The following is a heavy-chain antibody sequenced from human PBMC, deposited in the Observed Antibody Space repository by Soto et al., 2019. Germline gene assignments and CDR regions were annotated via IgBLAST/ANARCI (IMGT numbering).Heavy chain of an antibody. CDR2: ISYSGST. D-gene: IGHD5-18*01. CDR1: GGSISSGTYY. J-gene: IGHJ4*02. Sequence: QVQLQESGPGLVKPSQTLSLTCTVSGGSISSGTYYWSWIHQPPGKGLEWIGFISYSGSTYYSLSLKSRVTISVDTSKNQFSLNLSFVTAADTAVYYCATMGTPATGLYYFDYWGQGTLVTVSS. V-gene: IGHV4-30-4*01. CDR3: ATMGTPATGLYYFDY.